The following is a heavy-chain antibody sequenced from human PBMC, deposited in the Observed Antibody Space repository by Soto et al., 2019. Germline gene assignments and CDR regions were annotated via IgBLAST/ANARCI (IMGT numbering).Heavy chain of an antibody. CDR2: IYHSGST. CDR1: GGSISSSNW. V-gene: IGHV4-4*02. J-gene: IGHJ6*02. D-gene: IGHD3-22*01. Sequence: SETLSLTCAVSGGSISSSNWGSWVRQPPGKGLEWIGEIYHSGSTNYNPSLKSRVTISVDKSKNQFSLKLSSVTAADTAVYYCARSPDSSGYYPRWYYYGMAVWGQGTTVTVSS. CDR3: ARSPDSSGYYPRWYYYGMAV.